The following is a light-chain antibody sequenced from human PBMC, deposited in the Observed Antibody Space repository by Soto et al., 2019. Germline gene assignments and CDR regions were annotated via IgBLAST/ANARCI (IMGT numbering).Light chain of an antibody. CDR1: QNISKY. J-gene: IGKJ1*01. V-gene: IGKV1-39*01. Sequence: ASLGDRVTITCRASQNISKYLNWYQQKLGKAPKLLIYAASSLQSGVPSRFSGSGSGTDFTLSISSLQPEDFSTYFCQQYNSYSWTFGQGTKVDIK. CDR2: AAS. CDR3: QQYNSYSWT.